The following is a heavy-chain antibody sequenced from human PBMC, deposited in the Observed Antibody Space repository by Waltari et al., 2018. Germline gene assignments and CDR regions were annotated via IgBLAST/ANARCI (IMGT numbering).Heavy chain of an antibody. Sequence: QVLLVQSGSGVRKPGSSVKVSCKASGDTFRNFGFNWVRQAPGQGLEWMGGTIPIFGRTNYAQRCKGRVTVSADESTRTAYMELNNLTSDDTAIYFCARRGDFKDWFDSWGQGTLVIVSS. D-gene: IGHD3-16*01. CDR3: ARRGDFKDWFDS. V-gene: IGHV1-69*12. J-gene: IGHJ5*01. CDR2: TIPIFGRT. CDR1: GDTFRNFG.